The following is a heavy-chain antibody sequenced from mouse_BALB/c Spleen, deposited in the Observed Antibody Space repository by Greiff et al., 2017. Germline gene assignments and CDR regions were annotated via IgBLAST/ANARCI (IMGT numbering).Heavy chain of an antibody. J-gene: IGHJ4*01. CDR1: GFTFTDYY. CDR2: IRNKANGYTT. CDR3: ARDGGTGYAMDY. D-gene: IGHD3-3*01. V-gene: IGHV7-3*02. Sequence: EVQGVESGGGLVQPGGSLRLSCATSGFTFTDYYMSWVRQPPGKALEWLGFIRNKANGYTTEYSASVKGRFTISRDNSQSILYLQMNTLRAEDSATYYCARDGGTGYAMDYWGQGTSVTVSS.